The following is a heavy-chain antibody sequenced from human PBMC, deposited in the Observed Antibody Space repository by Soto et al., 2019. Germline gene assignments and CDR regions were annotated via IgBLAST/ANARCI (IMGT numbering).Heavy chain of an antibody. V-gene: IGHV3-21*01. CDR1: GFTFSGYS. Sequence: GGSLRLSCAASGFTFSGYSMNWVRQAPGKGLEWVSSISSSSSYIYYADSVKGRFTISRDNAKNSLYLQMNSLRAEDTAVYYCARDWRYCSGGSCSYFDYWGQGTLVTVSS. CDR2: ISSSSSYI. J-gene: IGHJ4*02. CDR3: ARDWRYCSGGSCSYFDY. D-gene: IGHD2-15*01.